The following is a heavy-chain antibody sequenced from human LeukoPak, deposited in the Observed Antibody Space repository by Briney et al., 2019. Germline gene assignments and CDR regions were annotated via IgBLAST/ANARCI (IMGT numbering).Heavy chain of an antibody. CDR2: INHSGST. CDR1: GASVIGYY. V-gene: IGHV4-34*01. D-gene: IGHD5-18*01. Sequence: SDTPSLTCALEGASVIGYYWSWVRHPAGKWMEWIGEINHSGSTKYNPSLNGPVTISVDTSKNQFSLKLSSVTAAETAVYYCARVPGAAAMDHYYYYGMDVWGQGTTVTVSS. CDR3: ARVPGAAAMDHYYYYGMDV. J-gene: IGHJ6*02.